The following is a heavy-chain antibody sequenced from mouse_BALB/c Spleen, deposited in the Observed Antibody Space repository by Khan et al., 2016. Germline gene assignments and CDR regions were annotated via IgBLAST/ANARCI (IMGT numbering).Heavy chain of an antibody. D-gene: IGHD2-14*01. Sequence: VQLQESGAELVRPGSSVKISCKASGYAFSSYWMNWVKQRPGQGLEWIGQIYPGAGDTYYTGKFKGKVTLTADKYSSTAYMQLSSLTSEDSAVYFCARGTSLANWGQGTLVTVSA. CDR1: GYAFSSYW. CDR2: IYPGAGDT. V-gene: IGHV1-80*01. CDR3: ARGTSLAN. J-gene: IGHJ3*01.